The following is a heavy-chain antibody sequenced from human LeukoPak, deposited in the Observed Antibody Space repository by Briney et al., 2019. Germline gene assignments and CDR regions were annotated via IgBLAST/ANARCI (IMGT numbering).Heavy chain of an antibody. V-gene: IGHV3-15*01. J-gene: IGHJ4*02. CDR1: GFTFTNAW. D-gene: IGHD2-15*01. CDR2: VKSKIAGGTT. CDR3: TTDVGVAAAPLFAY. Sequence: GGSLRLSCAGSGFTFTNAWMGWVRQVPGKGLEWVGRVKSKIAGGTTDYAAPVKGRFTMSRDDSKDTVYLQMNSLKTEDTAVYYCTTDVGVAAAPLFAYWRQGALVTVSS.